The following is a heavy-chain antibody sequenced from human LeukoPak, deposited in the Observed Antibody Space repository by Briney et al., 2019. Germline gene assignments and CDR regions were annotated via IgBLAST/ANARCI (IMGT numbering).Heavy chain of an antibody. CDR2: IKDDGSDK. CDR3: ARARDSSWDY. V-gene: IGHV3-7*03. J-gene: IGHJ4*02. Sequence: GGSLRLSCAASGFTFSSDWMSWVREAPGKGLEWVANIKDDGSDKYYVDSVKGRFTISRDDAKISLYLQMNSLRAEDTAVYYCARARDSSWDYWGQGTLVTVSS. D-gene: IGHD6-13*01. CDR1: GFTFSSDW.